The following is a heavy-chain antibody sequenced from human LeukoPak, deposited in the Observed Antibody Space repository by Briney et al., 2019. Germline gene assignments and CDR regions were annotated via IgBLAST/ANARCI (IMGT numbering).Heavy chain of an antibody. CDR1: GGSINNYY. J-gene: IGHJ3*02. Sequence: SETLSLTCTVSGGSINNYYWSWIRRPAGKGLEWIGRIYTRGSTNYNPSPKSRVTMSVDTSKNQFSLKLSSVTAADTAVYYCARGRYCSADICSGGDAFDIWGQGTMVSVYS. CDR3: ARGRYCSADICSGGDAFDI. V-gene: IGHV4-4*07. CDR2: IYTRGST. D-gene: IGHD2-15*01.